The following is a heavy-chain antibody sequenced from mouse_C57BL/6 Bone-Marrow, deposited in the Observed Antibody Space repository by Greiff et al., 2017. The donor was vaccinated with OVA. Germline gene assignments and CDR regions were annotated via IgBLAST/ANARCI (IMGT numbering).Heavy chain of an antibody. V-gene: IGHV1-15*01. CDR1: GYTFTDYE. D-gene: IGHD4-1*01. CDR3: TRERDWDRFAY. J-gene: IGHJ3*01. Sequence: QVQLKESGAELVRPGASVTLSCKASGYTFTDYEMHWVKQTPVHGLEWIGAIDPETGGTAYHQKFKGKAILTADKSSSTAYMELRSLTSEDSAVYYCTRERDWDRFAYWGQGTLVTVSA. CDR2: IDPETGGT.